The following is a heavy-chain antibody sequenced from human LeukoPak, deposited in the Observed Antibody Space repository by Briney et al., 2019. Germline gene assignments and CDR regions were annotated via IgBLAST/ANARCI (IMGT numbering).Heavy chain of an antibody. CDR2: ISWNSGSM. CDR3: ARLVIVLPADWFDP. D-gene: IGHD5-12*01. CDR1: GFTFDDYA. J-gene: IGHJ5*02. Sequence: GGSLRLSCAASGFTFDDYAMHWVRQAPGKGLEWVSGISWNSGSMGYADSVKGRFTISRDNAKNSLYLQMDSLRAEDTAIYYCARLVIVLPADWFDPWGQGTLVTVSS. V-gene: IGHV3-9*01.